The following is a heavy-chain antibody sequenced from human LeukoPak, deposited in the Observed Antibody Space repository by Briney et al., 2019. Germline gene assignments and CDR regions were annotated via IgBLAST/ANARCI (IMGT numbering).Heavy chain of an antibody. CDR1: GFTFRSYW. J-gene: IGHJ1*01. D-gene: IGHD3-10*01. Sequence: GGSLRLSCAASGFTFRSYWMSWVRQAPGKGLEWVASIKKDGSEKYYVDSVKGRFTVSRDNAKNSLYLQMNSLRVEDTAMYYCAKDLYGSGSYYNTRGYFQHWGQGTLVTVSS. CDR2: IKKDGSEK. V-gene: IGHV3-7*03. CDR3: AKDLYGSGSYYNTRGYFQH.